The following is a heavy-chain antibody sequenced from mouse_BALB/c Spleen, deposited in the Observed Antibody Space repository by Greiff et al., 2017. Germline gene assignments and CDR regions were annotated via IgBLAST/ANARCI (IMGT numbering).Heavy chain of an antibody. CDR1: GFTFSSYA. V-gene: IGHV5-9-4*01. Sequence: EVKVVESGGGLVKPGGSLKLSCAASGFTFSSYAMSWVRQSPEKRLEWVAEISSGGSYTYYPDTVTGRFTISRDNAKNTLYLEMSSLRSEDTAMYYCAKYSYAMDYWGQGTSVTVSS. CDR3: AKYSYAMDY. CDR2: ISSGGSYT. D-gene: IGHD5-1-1*01. J-gene: IGHJ4*01.